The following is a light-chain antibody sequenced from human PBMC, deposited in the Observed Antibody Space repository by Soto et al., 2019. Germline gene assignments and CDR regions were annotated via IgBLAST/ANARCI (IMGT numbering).Light chain of an antibody. J-gene: IGKJ2*01. Sequence: IHVPDSLPSLSTSIVYIVPLSSETSQRIDSYIHWYQQKPEKAPKVLIYAATSLQSGVPSRFSGSGSGTDFTLTISSLQPEDFGTYYCQQSYSIPHTFGPGTRVEIK. CDR1: QRIDSY. CDR3: QQSYSIPHT. CDR2: AAT. V-gene: IGKV1-39*01.